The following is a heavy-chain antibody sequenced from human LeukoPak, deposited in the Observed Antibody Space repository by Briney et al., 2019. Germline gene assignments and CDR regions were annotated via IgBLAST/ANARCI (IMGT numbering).Heavy chain of an antibody. Sequence: ASVKVSCKASGYTFTDRFMQWVRHAPGQGLEWVGWINPNSGGTSYAQKFKGRVTMTRDTSINTVYMELSRLGSDDTAVYYCARDYELGTPGSAYEFFDYWGQGTLVTVSS. CDR1: GYTFTDRF. J-gene: IGHJ4*02. D-gene: IGHD3-10*01. CDR2: INPNSGGT. CDR3: ARDYELGTPGSAYEFFDY. V-gene: IGHV1-2*02.